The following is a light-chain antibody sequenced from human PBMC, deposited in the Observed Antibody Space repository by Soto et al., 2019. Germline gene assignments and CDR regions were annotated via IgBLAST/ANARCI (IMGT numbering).Light chain of an antibody. CDR1: SSDVGGYNY. CDR2: DVS. CDR3: SSYTSYTTLSYV. V-gene: IGLV2-14*01. J-gene: IGLJ1*01. Sequence: QSALTQPASVSGSPGQSITISCTGTSSDVGGYNYVSWYQQHPGKAPKLMIYDVSNRPSGVSNRFSGSKSGNTASLTISGLQAEDESDYYCSSYTSYTTLSYVFGTGTVVTDL.